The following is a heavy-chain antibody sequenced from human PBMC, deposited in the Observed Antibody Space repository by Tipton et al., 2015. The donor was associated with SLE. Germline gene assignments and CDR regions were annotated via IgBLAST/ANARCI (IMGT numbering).Heavy chain of an antibody. CDR1: GYSISSGYY. CDR3: AAVSSALRDFGY. V-gene: IGHV4-38-2*02. J-gene: IGHJ4*02. CDR2: IYHSGST. Sequence: TLSLTCTVSGYSISSGYYWGWIRQPPGKGLEWIGSIYHSGSTYYNPSLKSRVTISVDTSKNQFSLKLSSVTAADTAVYYCAAVSSALRDFGYWGQGTLVTVSS. D-gene: IGHD6-19*01.